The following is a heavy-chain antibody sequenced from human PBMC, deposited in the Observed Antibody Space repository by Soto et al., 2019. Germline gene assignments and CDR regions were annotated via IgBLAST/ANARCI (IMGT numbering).Heavy chain of an antibody. J-gene: IGHJ4*02. Sequence: EVQLVETGGGLIQPGGSLRLSCTASGFNVSSNYMSWVRQAPGKGLEWVSYIYRSGSTYYADSVKGRFTIFRDSSMNTLYLQMNSLRAEDTAVYYCAGDPGGSHDYWGQGTLVTVSS. CDR2: IYRSGST. CDR1: GFNVSSNY. D-gene: IGHD3-10*01. V-gene: IGHV3-53*02. CDR3: AGDPGGSHDY.